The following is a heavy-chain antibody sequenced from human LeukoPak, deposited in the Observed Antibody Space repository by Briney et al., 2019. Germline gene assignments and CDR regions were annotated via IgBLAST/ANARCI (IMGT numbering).Heavy chain of an antibody. D-gene: IGHD1-7*01. J-gene: IGHJ4*02. CDR2: MYHTGTS. V-gene: IGHV4-39*01. Sequence: SETLSLTCTVSGGSISSDSYYWGWIRQPPGKGLEWIGYMYHTGTSYFNPSLKSRVTISVDTSKNQFSLKLSSVTAEDTAVYYCARRAPENYRFDYWGQGTLVTVSS. CDR1: GGSISSDSYY. CDR3: ARRAPENYRFDY.